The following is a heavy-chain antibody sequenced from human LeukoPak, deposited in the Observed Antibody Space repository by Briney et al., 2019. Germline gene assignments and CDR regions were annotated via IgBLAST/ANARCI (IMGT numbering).Heavy chain of an antibody. J-gene: IGHJ5*02. CDR3: AKDPYSSSWNWFDP. CDR1: GFTFSSYS. Sequence: GGSLRLSCAASGFTFSSYSMNWVRQAPGKGLEWVSSISSSSSYIYYADSVKGRFTISRDNSKNTLYLQMNSLRAEDTAVYYCAKDPYSSSWNWFDPWGQGTLVTVSS. V-gene: IGHV3-21*04. CDR2: ISSSSSYI. D-gene: IGHD6-13*01.